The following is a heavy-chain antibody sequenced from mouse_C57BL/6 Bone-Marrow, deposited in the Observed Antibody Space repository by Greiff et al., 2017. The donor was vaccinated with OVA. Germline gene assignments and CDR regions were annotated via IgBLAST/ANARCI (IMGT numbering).Heavy chain of an antibody. J-gene: IGHJ4*01. V-gene: IGHV5-4*01. CDR3: ARDPPGGGYAMDY. CDR1: GFTFSSYA. Sequence: EVQRVESGGGLVKPGGSLKLSCAASGFTFSSYAMSWVRQTPEKRLEWVATISDGGSYTYYPDNVKGRFTISRDNAKNNLYLQMSHLKSEDTALYYCARDPPGGGYAMDYWGQGTSVTVSS. CDR2: ISDGGSYT. D-gene: IGHD4-1*01.